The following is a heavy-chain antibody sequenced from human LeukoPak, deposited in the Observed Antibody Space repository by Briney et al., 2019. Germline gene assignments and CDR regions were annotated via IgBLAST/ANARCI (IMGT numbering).Heavy chain of an antibody. CDR3: ARADGIVGAKDFDY. J-gene: IGHJ4*02. CDR2: ISAYNGNT. D-gene: IGHD1-26*01. V-gene: IGHV1-18*01. Sequence: GASVTVSCKASGYTFTSYGISWVRQAPGQGLDWMGWISAYNGNTNYAQKLQGRVTMTTDTSTSTAYMELRSLRSDDTAVYYCARADGIVGAKDFDYWGQGTLVTVSS. CDR1: GYTFTSYG.